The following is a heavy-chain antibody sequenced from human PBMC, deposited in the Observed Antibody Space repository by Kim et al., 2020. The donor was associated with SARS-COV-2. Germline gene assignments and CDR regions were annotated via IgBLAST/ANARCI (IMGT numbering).Heavy chain of an antibody. V-gene: IGHV7-4-1*02. CDR1: GYSFTNYA. J-gene: IGHJ4*02. CDR2: INTNTGNP. Sequence: ASVKVSCKASGYSFTNYAMNWVRQAPGQGLEWMGWINTNTGNPTYAQGFTGRFVFSLDTSVSTAYLQISSLKAEDTAVYYCARVKSLYYDSSCYNYWGQGTLVTVSS. D-gene: IGHD3-22*01. CDR3: ARVKSLYYDSSCYNY.